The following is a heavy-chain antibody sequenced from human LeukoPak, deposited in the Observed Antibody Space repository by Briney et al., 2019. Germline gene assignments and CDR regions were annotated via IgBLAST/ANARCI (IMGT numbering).Heavy chain of an antibody. V-gene: IGHV4-39*07. CDR1: GASISTSRDY. Sequence: SETLSLTCTVSGASISTSRDYWGWIRQPPGKGLEWIGEINHSGSTNYNPSLKSRVTISVDTSKNQSSLKLSSVTAADTAVYYCARVRNDYVWGSYRYSRMYYFDYWGQGTLVTVSS. D-gene: IGHD3-16*02. CDR2: INHSGST. J-gene: IGHJ4*02. CDR3: ARVRNDYVWGSYRYSRMYYFDY.